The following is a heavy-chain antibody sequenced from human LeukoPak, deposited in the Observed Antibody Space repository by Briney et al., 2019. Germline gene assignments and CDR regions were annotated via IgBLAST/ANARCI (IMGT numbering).Heavy chain of an antibody. CDR2: IYYSGST. CDR1: GGSFSGYY. Sequence: SETLSLTCAVYGGSFSGYYWSWIRQPPGKGLEWIGSIYYSGSTYYNPSLKSRVTISVDTSKNQFSLKLSSVTAADTAVYYCASATNYYDSSGYDYWGQGTLVTVSS. D-gene: IGHD3-22*01. J-gene: IGHJ4*02. V-gene: IGHV4-34*01. CDR3: ASATNYYDSSGYDY.